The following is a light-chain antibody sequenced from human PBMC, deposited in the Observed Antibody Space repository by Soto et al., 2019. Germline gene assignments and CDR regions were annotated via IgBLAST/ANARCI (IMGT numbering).Light chain of an antibody. J-gene: IGLJ2*01. CDR2: DVN. CDR1: SSDIGAYNF. CDR3: TSWKTSTTMI. V-gene: IGLV2-14*03. Sequence: QSVLTQPASVSGSPGQSITISCTGTSSDIGAYNFVSWYQQHPGKAPKLMLYDVNIRPSGVSNRFSGSKSGNTASLTISGLQAEDEADYYCTSWKTSTTMIFG.